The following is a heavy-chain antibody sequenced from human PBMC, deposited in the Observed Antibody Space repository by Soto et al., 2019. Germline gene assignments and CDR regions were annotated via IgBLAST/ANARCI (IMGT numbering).Heavy chain of an antibody. J-gene: IGHJ6*02. V-gene: IGHV3-33*01. CDR2: MWSEGGNK. Sequence: PGGSLRLSCAASGFTFSSYGMHWVRQAPGKGLEWVAVMWSEGGNKHYADSVKGRFTISRDNAKNSLYLQMNSLRAEDTAVYYCARGYEGYGDYVGVYGMDVWGQGTTVTVSS. CDR1: GFTFSSYG. D-gene: IGHD4-17*01. CDR3: ARGYEGYGDYVGVYGMDV.